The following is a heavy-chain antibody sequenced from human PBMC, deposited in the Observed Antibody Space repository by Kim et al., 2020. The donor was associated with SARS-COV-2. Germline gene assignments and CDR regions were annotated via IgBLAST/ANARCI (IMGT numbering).Heavy chain of an antibody. CDR2: ISGSGGST. V-gene: IGHV3-23*01. CDR3: AKFATTVVTHASIEIVSYFDY. J-gene: IGHJ4*02. D-gene: IGHD4-17*01. Sequence: GGSLRLSCAASGFTFSSYAMSWVRQAPGKGLEWVSAISGSGGSTYYADSVKGRFTISRDNSKNTLYLQMNSLRAEDTAVYYCAKFATTVVTHASIEIVSYFDYWGQGTLVTVSS. CDR1: GFTFSSYA.